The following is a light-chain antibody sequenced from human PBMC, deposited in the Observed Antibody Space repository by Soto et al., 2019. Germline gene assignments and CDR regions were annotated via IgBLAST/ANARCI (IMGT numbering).Light chain of an antibody. V-gene: IGKV1-9*01. Sequence: DIQLTQSPSFLSASVGDRVTITCRASQGIRTYLAWYQQKPGKAPKLLIYSASTLQSGVPSRFSGSGSGTEFTLTISSLXXXXXXXXYCQQSNSYPYTFGQGTKLEIX. CDR1: QGIRTY. CDR3: QQSNSYPYT. CDR2: SAS. J-gene: IGKJ2*01.